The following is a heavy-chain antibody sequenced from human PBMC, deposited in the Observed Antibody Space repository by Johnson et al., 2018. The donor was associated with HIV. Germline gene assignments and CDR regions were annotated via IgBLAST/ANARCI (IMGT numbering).Heavy chain of an antibody. D-gene: IGHD1-26*01. CDR2: IRYDGSNK. Sequence: VQLVESGGGVVQSGGSLRLSCAASAFTFSSYGMHWVRQAPGKGLEWVAFIRYDGSNKYYADSVKGRFTISRDNSKNTLYLQMNSLRAEDTAVYYCAKGRLVGATTYDAFDIWGQGTMVTVSS. CDR1: AFTFSSYG. V-gene: IGHV3-30*02. J-gene: IGHJ3*02. CDR3: AKGRLVGATTYDAFDI.